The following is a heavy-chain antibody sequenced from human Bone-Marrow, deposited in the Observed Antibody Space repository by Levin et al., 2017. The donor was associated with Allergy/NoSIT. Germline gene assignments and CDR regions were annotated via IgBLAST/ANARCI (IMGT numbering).Heavy chain of an antibody. V-gene: IGHV3-7*01. J-gene: IGHJ4*02. CDR2: ITGDGSEK. Sequence: ASVKVSCAASGFSFSAHWMEWVRQAPGKGLEWVASITGDGSEKYYVDSVRGRFTISRDNAKNSLFLQMNSLRAEDTAVYYCARSNEYWGQGTLVTVSS. CDR3: ARSNEY. CDR1: GFSFSAHW.